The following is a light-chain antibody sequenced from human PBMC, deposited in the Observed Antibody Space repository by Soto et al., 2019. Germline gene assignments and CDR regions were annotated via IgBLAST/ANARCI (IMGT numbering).Light chain of an antibody. CDR3: ETWDSNVYV. Sequence: LVLTQSSSASASLGSSVKLTCTLSSGHSSYIIAWHQQQPGKAPRYLMKLEGSGSYNKGSGVPDRFSGSSSGADRYLTISNLQSEDEADYYCETWDSNVYVFGTGTKVTVL. J-gene: IGLJ1*01. V-gene: IGLV4-60*03. CDR2: LEGSGSY. CDR1: SGHSSYI.